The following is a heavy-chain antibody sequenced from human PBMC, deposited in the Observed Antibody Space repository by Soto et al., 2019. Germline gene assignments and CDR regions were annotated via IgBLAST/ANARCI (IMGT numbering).Heavy chain of an antibody. D-gene: IGHD3-22*01. CDR3: ARLGLKSYDSSGYHNWSDP. Sequence: SETLSLTCPVSGGSLSSSIYYWGWLRQPPGKGLEWIGSIYYSGSTYYNPSLKSRVTISVDTSKNQFSLKLSSVTAADTAVYYCARLGLKSYDSSGYHNWSDPWGQGTLVTVSS. CDR1: GGSLSSSIYY. CDR2: IYYSGST. V-gene: IGHV4-39*01. J-gene: IGHJ5*02.